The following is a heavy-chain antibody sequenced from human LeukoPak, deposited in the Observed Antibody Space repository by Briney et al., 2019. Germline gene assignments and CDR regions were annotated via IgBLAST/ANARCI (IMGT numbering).Heavy chain of an antibody. CDR1: GGSISSSNYY. CDR3: ARGSYDFWSGYYSDY. Sequence: SETLSLTCTVSGGSISSSNYYWGWIRQPPGKGLEWIGSFYYSGSTNYNPSLKSRVTISVDTSKNQFSLKLSSVTAADTAVYYCARGSYDFWSGYYSDYWGQGTLVTVSS. CDR2: FYYSGST. J-gene: IGHJ4*02. V-gene: IGHV4-39*07. D-gene: IGHD3-3*01.